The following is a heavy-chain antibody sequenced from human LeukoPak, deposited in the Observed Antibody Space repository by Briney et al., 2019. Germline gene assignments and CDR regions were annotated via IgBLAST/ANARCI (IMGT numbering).Heavy chain of an antibody. J-gene: IGHJ4*02. V-gene: IGHV3-21*01. CDR1: GFTFSSYS. CDR2: ISSSSSYI. CDR3: ARFPAAGNFDY. D-gene: IGHD6-13*01. Sequence: GGSLRLSCAASGFTFSSYSMNWVRQAPGKGLEWVSSISSSSSYIYYADSVKGRFTISRDNAKNSLYLQMTSLRAEDTAVYYCARFPAAGNFDYWGQGTLVTVSS.